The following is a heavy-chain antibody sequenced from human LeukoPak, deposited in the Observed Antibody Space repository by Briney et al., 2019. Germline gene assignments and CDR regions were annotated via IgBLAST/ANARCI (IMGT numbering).Heavy chain of an antibody. CDR3: ARTRPLFLAAAASSIPYYLDY. CDR2: TYTSGST. CDR1: GGSISSGSYY. D-gene: IGHD6-13*01. J-gene: IGHJ4*02. V-gene: IGHV4-61*02. Sequence: PSETLSLTCTVSGGSISSGSYYWSWIRQPAGKGLEWIGRTYTSGSTNYNPSLKSRVTISVDTSKNQFSLKLSSVTAADTAVYYCARTRPLFLAAAASSIPYYLDYWGQGTLVTVSS.